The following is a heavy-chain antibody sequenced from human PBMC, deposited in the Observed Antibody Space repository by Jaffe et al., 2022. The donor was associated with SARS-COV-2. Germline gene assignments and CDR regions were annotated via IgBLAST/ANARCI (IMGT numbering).Heavy chain of an antibody. CDR3: ARGEARSGGSCYLDS. V-gene: IGHV4-61*02. CDR2: IYTSGST. CDR1: GGSISSGSYY. J-gene: IGHJ5*01. D-gene: IGHD2-15*01. Sequence: QVQLQESGPGLVKPSQTLSLTCTVSGGSISSGSYYWSWIRQPAGKGLEWIGRIYTSGSTNYNPSLKSRVTISVDTSKNQFSLILSSVTAADTAVYYCARGEARSGGSCYLDSWGQGTLVTVSS.